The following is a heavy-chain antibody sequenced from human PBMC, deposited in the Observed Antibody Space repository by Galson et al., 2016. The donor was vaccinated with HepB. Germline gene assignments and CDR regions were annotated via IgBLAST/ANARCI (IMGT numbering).Heavy chain of an antibody. CDR1: GFTFSSYW. Sequence: SLRLSCAASGFTFSSYWMHWVRQAPGKGLVWVSRINGDGSSIDYADSVKGRFIISRDNAKNSLSLQMNNLRVEDTAVYYCVRDGSACSDGTCYLEGWGQGTLVTVSS. CDR3: VRDGSACSDGTCYLEG. D-gene: IGHD2-15*01. V-gene: IGHV3-74*01. CDR2: INGDGSSI. J-gene: IGHJ4*02.